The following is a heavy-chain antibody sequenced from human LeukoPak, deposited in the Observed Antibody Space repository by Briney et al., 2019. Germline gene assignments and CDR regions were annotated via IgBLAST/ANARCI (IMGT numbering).Heavy chain of an antibody. CDR3: TRSRLVDY. CDR2: ISSTSNTI. Sequence: GGSLRLSCAASGFTFSSYTMNWVRQAPAKGLEWVSSISSTSNTISYADSVEGRLTISRDNAKNSLYLHMNSLRDEDTAVYFCTRSRLVDYWGQGTLVTVSS. J-gene: IGHJ4*02. CDR1: GFTFSSYT. V-gene: IGHV3-48*02.